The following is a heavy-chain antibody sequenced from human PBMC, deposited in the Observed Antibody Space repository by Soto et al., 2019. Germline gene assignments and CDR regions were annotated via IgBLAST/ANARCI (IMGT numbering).Heavy chain of an antibody. CDR2: INHSGST. Sequence: SETLSLTCAVYGGSFSGYYWSWIRQPPGKGLEWIGEINHSGSTNYNPSLKSRVTISVDTSKNQFSLKLSSVTAADTAVYYCERAPIVVVTAIQGYFAYWGQGTLVTVSS. CDR1: GGSFSGYY. J-gene: IGHJ4*02. V-gene: IGHV4-34*01. CDR3: ERAPIVVVTAIQGYFAY. D-gene: IGHD2-21*02.